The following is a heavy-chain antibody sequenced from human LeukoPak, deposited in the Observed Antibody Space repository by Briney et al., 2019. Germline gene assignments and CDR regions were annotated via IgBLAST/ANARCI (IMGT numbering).Heavy chain of an antibody. CDR2: VYHSVNI. J-gene: IGHJ4*02. D-gene: IGHD3-9*01. V-gene: IGHV4-30-2*01. Sequence: SETLSLTCTVSGGSISSGGYYWSWIRQHPGKGLEWIGFVYHSVNIHYNPSLESRVTISVDRSKNRFSLKLNSVTAADTAVYYCARSRTGYYRYLDSWGQGTLVTVSS. CDR3: ARSRTGYYRYLDS. CDR1: GGSISSGGYY.